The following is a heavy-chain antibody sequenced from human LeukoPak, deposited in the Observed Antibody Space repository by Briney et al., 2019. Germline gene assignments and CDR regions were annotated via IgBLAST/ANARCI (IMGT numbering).Heavy chain of an antibody. D-gene: IGHD4-23*01. CDR2: IRYDGSNK. CDR3: ANDYGGNSIPEYFQH. CDR1: GFTFSSYG. Sequence: TGGSLRLSCAASGFTFSSYGMHWVRQAPGKGLEWVAFIRYDGSNKYYADSVKGRFTISRDNSKNTLYLQMNSLRAEDTAVYYCANDYGGNSIPEYFQHWGQGTLVTVSS. V-gene: IGHV3-30*02. J-gene: IGHJ1*01.